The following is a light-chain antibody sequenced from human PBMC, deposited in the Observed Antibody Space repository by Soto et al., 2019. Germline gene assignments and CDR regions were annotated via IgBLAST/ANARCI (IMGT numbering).Light chain of an antibody. Sequence: SYELTQPPSVSVAPGETARITCGGNNIGSKSVHWYQQKPGQAPVLVIYYDSDRPSGIPERFSGSNSGNTATLTISRVEPGDEADYYCQVWDSSSDPVVFGGGTKVTVL. V-gene: IGLV3-21*04. J-gene: IGLJ2*01. CDR3: QVWDSSSDPVV. CDR2: YDS. CDR1: NIGSKS.